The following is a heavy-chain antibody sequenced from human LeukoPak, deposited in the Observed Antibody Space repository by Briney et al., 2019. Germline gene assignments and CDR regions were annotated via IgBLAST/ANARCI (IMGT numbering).Heavy chain of an antibody. Sequence: QPGGSLRLSCASSGFPFSSYAMSWVRQAPGEGVEWVSAISGRGGRTYYADSVKGRFTISRDNSKNPLYLQMNSLRAEDTAVYYCAKASTPYSGTYPDAFDIWGQGTMVTVSS. CDR3: AKASTPYSGTYPDAFDI. V-gene: IGHV3-23*01. J-gene: IGHJ3*02. CDR2: ISGRGGRT. D-gene: IGHD1-26*01. CDR1: GFPFSSYA.